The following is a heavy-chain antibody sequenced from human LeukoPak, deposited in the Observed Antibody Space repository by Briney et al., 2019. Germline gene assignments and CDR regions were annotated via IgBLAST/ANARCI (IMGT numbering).Heavy chain of an antibody. CDR1: GYTLTGYF. J-gene: IGHJ3*02. Sequence: ASVKVSCKASGYTLTGYFMHWVRQAPGQGLEWMGWINPNSGGTNYAQKFQGRVTMTRDTSISTAYMELSRLRSDDTAVYYCARGNPGSMIGDIWGQGTTVTVSS. V-gene: IGHV1-2*02. D-gene: IGHD3-10*02. CDR2: INPNSGGT. CDR3: ARGNPGSMIGDI.